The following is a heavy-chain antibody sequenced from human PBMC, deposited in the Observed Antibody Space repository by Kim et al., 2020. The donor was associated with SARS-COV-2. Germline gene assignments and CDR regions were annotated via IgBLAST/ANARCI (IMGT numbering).Heavy chain of an antibody. CDR3: ARPRTWLAEFDY. V-gene: IGHV5-51*01. Sequence: TYRPSFHGRVTITADKSLSNAYLQWSSLKASDTAMYYCARPRTWLAEFDYWGQGTLVTVSS. J-gene: IGHJ4*02. D-gene: IGHD3-22*01.